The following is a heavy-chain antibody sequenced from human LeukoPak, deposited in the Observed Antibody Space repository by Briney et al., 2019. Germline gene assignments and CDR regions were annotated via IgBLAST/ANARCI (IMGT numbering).Heavy chain of an antibody. D-gene: IGHD3-10*01. V-gene: IGHV1-69*06. CDR1: GGTFSSYA. CDR2: IIPIFGTA. J-gene: IGHJ4*02. CDR3: AREDTTTVVGEAFDY. Sequence: SVKVSCKASGGTFSSYAISWVRQAPGQGLEWMGRIIPIFGTANYAQKFQGRVTITADKSTSTAYMELSSLRSGDTAVYYCAREDTTTVVGEAFDYWGQGTLVTVSS.